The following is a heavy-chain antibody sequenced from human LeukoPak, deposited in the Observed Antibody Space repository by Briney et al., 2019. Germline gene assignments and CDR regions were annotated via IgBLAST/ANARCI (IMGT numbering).Heavy chain of an antibody. Sequence: GESLKISCKASGYSYTSHWIGWVRQMPGKGLEWMGIIYPGDSDTRYSPSFQGQVTISADKSISTAYLQWSTLQAPDTAMYYCARGDNSGWYLDYWGQGTLVTVSS. D-gene: IGHD6-19*01. J-gene: IGHJ4*02. CDR3: ARGDNSGWYLDY. CDR2: IYPGDSDT. V-gene: IGHV5-51*01. CDR1: GYSYTSHW.